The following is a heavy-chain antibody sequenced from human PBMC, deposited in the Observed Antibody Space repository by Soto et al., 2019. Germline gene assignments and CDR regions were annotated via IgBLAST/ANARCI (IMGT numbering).Heavy chain of an antibody. CDR2: MTPISGDT. Sequence: QVQLVQSGAEVKKPGASVKVSCKASGYTFTNYDINWVRQATGQGLEWVGWMTPISGDTGYAQNFQGRVTMTRDTPRSTAYLELSSLTSEDTARYYCARNLYNTGSFDHWGQGTLVTVSS. J-gene: IGHJ4*02. CDR3: ARNLYNTGSFDH. D-gene: IGHD3-10*01. V-gene: IGHV1-8*02. CDR1: GYTFTNYD.